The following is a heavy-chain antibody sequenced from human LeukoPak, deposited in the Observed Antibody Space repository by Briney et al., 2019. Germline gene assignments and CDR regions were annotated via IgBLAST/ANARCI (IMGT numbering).Heavy chain of an antibody. D-gene: IGHD4/OR15-4a*01. CDR1: GFTFSTYA. Sequence: GGSLRLSCAASGFTFSTYAMNWVRQAPGKGLEWVSAISGSGSDTYYADSVKGRFTISRDNSKNTLYLQMNSLRAEDTAVYYCAKRSIGAKKYFFDYWGQGTLVTVSS. J-gene: IGHJ4*02. CDR3: AKRSIGAKKYFFDY. V-gene: IGHV3-23*01. CDR2: ISGSGSDT.